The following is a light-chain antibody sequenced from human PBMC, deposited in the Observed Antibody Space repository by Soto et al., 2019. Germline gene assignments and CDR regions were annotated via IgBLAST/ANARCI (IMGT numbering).Light chain of an antibody. CDR3: QQHKSYPRT. CDR2: TAS. J-gene: IGKJ1*01. V-gene: IGKV1-5*03. Sequence: DIQMTQSPSTLSASVGDRVTITCRASQSISTWLVWYQQKPGKAPRLLIYTASSLESGVPSRFSGSGSGTEFTLTISSLQPDDFATYYCQQHKSYPRTCGQGTKVEIK. CDR1: QSISTW.